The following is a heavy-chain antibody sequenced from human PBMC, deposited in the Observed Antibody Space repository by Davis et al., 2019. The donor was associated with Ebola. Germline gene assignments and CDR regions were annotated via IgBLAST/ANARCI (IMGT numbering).Heavy chain of an antibody. J-gene: IGHJ6*02. CDR1: GYMFAHYW. CDR3: ARRGYSYGMDV. V-gene: IGHV5-51*01. CDR2: IYPDDSDT. D-gene: IGHD5-12*01. Sequence: GESLKISCKGSGYMFAHYWIGWVRQMPGKGLEWMGFIYPDDSDTRYRPSFQGHVTMSVDKSISTAYLQWSSLRASDTAIYYCARRGYSYGMDVWGQGTTVTVSS.